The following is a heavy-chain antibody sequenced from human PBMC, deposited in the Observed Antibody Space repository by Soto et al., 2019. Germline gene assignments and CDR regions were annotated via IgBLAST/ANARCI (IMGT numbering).Heavy chain of an antibody. D-gene: IGHD6-19*01. Sequence: SESLALAWTVSGVCIGAHCWVWIRQPPGKRLERIGYIYYTGSTDYSPSLKSRVTISVETSKNQFYLKLTSVTAADTAVYYCARAAAGTYGVFDYWGQGMLVTVSS. CDR2: IYYTGST. J-gene: IGHJ4*02. V-gene: IGHV4-59*11. CDR1: GVCIGAHC. CDR3: ARAAAGTYGVFDY.